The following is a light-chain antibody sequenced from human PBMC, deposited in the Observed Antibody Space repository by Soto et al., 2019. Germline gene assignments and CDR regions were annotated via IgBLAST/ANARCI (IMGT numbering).Light chain of an antibody. CDR2: GNS. J-gene: IGLJ1*01. CDR1: SSNIGAGYD. Sequence: QSVLTQPPSVSGAPGQRVTISCTGSSSNIGAGYDVHWYQQLPGTAPKLLIYGNSNRPSGVPDRFSGSKSCTSASLAITGLQAEDEADYYCQSYDSSLYVFGTGTKLTVL. V-gene: IGLV1-40*01. CDR3: QSYDSSLYV.